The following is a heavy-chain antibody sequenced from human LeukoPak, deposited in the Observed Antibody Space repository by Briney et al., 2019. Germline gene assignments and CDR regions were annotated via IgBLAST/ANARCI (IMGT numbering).Heavy chain of an antibody. V-gene: IGHV4-39*01. CDR3: ARQRTTGTPFDY. Sequence: PSETLSLTCTVSGGSISSGGYYWSWIRQPPGKGLEWIGSIYYSGTTSYNPSLKSRVTISVDTSKNRFSLKLSSVTAADTAVYYCARQRTTGTPFDYWGQGTLVTVSS. J-gene: IGHJ4*02. CDR2: IYYSGTT. CDR1: GGSISSGGYY. D-gene: IGHD1-1*01.